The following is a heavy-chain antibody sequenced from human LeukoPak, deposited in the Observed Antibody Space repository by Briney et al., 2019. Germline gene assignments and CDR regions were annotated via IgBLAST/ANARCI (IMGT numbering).Heavy chain of an antibody. CDR1: GFTFSSDA. Sequence: GGSLRLSCAASGFTFSSDAMSWVRQAPGEGLEWVSSISGIGGSTYYADSVRGRFTISRDNSKNTLYLQMNSLRAEDTAVYYCAKDSSSWFFVRIGFDPWGQGTLVTVSS. J-gene: IGHJ5*02. V-gene: IGHV3-23*01. CDR3: AKDSSSWFFVRIGFDP. D-gene: IGHD6-13*01. CDR2: ISGIGGST.